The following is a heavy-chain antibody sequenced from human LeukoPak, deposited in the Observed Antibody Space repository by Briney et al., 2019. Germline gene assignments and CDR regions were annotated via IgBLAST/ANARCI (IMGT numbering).Heavy chain of an antibody. D-gene: IGHD2-15*01. CDR1: GFTFSNYG. CDR2: IWYDGSNK. V-gene: IGHV3-33*01. J-gene: IGHJ6*02. Sequence: GRSLRLSCAASGFTFSNYGMYWVRQAPGKGLEWVAVIWYDGSNKYYADSVKGRFTVSRDNSKNTLYLQANSLRAEDTAVYYCARDRQETLGYCSGTRCYSWYYGMDVWGQGTTVTVSS. CDR3: ARDRQETLGYCSGTRCYSWYYGMDV.